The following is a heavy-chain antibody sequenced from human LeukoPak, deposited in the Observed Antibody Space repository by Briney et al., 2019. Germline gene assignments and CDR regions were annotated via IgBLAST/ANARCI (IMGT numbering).Heavy chain of an antibody. CDR2: IKQDGSYT. CDR1: GFTFSDYW. Sequence: PGGSLRLSCAASGFTFSDYWMTWVRQAPGKGLEFVANIKQDGSYTNHVDSVKGRFTISRDNAENLLYLQMNSLRGEDTAMYYCARALAVAGTGGYYWGQGTLVTVSS. V-gene: IGHV3-7*05. CDR3: ARALAVAGTGGYY. J-gene: IGHJ4*02. D-gene: IGHD6-19*01.